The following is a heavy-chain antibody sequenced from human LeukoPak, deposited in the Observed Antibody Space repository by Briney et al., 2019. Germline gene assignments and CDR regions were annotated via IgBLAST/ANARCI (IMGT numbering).Heavy chain of an antibody. J-gene: IGHJ5*02. D-gene: IGHD5-12*01. V-gene: IGHV3-30*02. CDR2: IRYDGSDK. CDR3: AKAGQNSGWVFDP. Sequence: TGGSLRLSCAASEFTFSSYGMHWVRQAPGKGLEWVAFIRYDGSDKYYADSVKGRFTISRDNSKNTLYLQMNSLRAEDTAVYYCAKAGQNSGWVFDPWGQGTLATVSS. CDR1: EFTFSSYG.